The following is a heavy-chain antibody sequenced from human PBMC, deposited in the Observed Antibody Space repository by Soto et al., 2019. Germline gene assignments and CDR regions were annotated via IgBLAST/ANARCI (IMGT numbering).Heavy chain of an antibody. D-gene: IGHD3-22*01. CDR3: AKDAPGSGWLSDY. V-gene: IGHV3-23*01. J-gene: IGHJ4*02. CDR2: ISGIGGT. CDR1: GFTFNNYW. Sequence: GGALRLSCVASGFTFNNYWMSWVRQVPGKGLEWVSTISGIGGTSYADFVRGRFTISRDNSKNTLYLQMNSLGVDHTAIYYCAKDAPGSGWLSDYRGQGALVTVSS.